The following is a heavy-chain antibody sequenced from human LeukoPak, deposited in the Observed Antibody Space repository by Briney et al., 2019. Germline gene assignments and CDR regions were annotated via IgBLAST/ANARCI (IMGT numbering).Heavy chain of an antibody. CDR2: INANSGNT. Sequence: ASVTVTCKSSGYTYTSKGVSWVRQAPAEGLEWMGWINANSGNTNYAQKFQGRVTMTTDTSSSTVYMELRSLRADDTALYYCARDNNYRVDYWGQGTLVTVPS. J-gene: IGHJ4*02. CDR1: GYTYTSKG. CDR3: ARDNNYRVDY. V-gene: IGHV1-18*01. D-gene: IGHD5-24*01.